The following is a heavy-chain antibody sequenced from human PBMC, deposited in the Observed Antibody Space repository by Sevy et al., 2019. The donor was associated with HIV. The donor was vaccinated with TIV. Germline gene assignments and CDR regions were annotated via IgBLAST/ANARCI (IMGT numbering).Heavy chain of an antibody. CDR1: GFTFSSYS. CDR3: ARGYGDYDDAFDI. J-gene: IGHJ3*02. CDR2: MSKNNIHI. D-gene: IGHD4-17*01. Sequence: GGSLRLSCAASGFTFSSYSMNWVRQAPGKGLEWVSFMSKNNIHIFYADSVKGRFTISRDNAKNSLYLEMNSLRAEDTAVYYCARGYGDYDDAFDIWGQGTMVTVSS. V-gene: IGHV3-21*01.